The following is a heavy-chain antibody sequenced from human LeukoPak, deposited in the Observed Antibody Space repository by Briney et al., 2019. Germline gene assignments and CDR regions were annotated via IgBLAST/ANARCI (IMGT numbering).Heavy chain of an antibody. D-gene: IGHD3-22*01. CDR2: INPNSDGT. CDR1: GYTLSDYF. J-gene: IGHJ3*02. V-gene: IGHV1-2*02. Sequence: ASVKVSCKASGYTLSDYFVHLVRQAPGQGLEWMGWINPNSDGTNYVQKFQGRVTMTTDTSISTAYMELSRLRSDDTAVYHCARGGRTYFSDNSGYYDAFDIWGQGTMVTVSS. CDR3: ARGGRTYFSDNSGYYDAFDI.